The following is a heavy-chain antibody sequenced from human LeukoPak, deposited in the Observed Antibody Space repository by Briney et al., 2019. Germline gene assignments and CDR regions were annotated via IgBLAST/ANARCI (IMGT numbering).Heavy chain of an antibody. CDR3: ARGATYAYYQDY. J-gene: IGHJ4*02. Sequence: GGSLRLSCAASGFTVSGNEMSWVRQAPGKGLVWVSRIKYDASSTSYADSVKGRFTISRDNAKNTLYLQMNSLRAEDTAVYYCARGATYAYYQDYWGQGTLVTVSS. CDR2: IKYDASST. V-gene: IGHV3-74*01. CDR1: GFTVSGNE. D-gene: IGHD1-26*01.